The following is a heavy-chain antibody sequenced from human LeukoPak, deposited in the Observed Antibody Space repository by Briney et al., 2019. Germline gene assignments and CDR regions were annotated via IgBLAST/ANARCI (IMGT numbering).Heavy chain of an antibody. Sequence: PGGSLRLSCSASGFPFSSYAMHWVRQAPGKGLEWVAVISYDGSNKYYADSVKGRFTISRDNSKNTLYLQMNSLSAEDTAVYYCARDFGPLAVAGTGAFDIWGQGTMVTVSS. J-gene: IGHJ3*02. CDR1: GFPFSSYA. CDR3: ARDFGPLAVAGTGAFDI. CDR2: ISYDGSNK. D-gene: IGHD6-19*01. V-gene: IGHV3-30-3*01.